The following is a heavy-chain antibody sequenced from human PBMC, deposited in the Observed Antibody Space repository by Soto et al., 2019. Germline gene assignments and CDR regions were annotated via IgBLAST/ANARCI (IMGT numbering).Heavy chain of an antibody. V-gene: IGHV4-39*01. CDR3: VSQRTTVPTQAYFDY. J-gene: IGHJ4*02. Sequence: SETLSLTCTVSGGSVTNSSYYWGWIRQSPGKGLEWIGSVYYRGRSYSKSSVKSRVTISVDTSKNRFSLSLNSVTASDTAVYFCVSQRTTVPTQAYFDYWGPRALVTVSS. CDR2: VYYRGRS. D-gene: IGHD4-17*01. CDR1: GGSVTNSSYY.